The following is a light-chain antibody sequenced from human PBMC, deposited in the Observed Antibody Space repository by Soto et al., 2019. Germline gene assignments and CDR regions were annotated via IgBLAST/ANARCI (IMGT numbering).Light chain of an antibody. Sequence: QSALTQPRSVSGSPGQSVTISCTGTSSDVGAYNSVSWYQQHPGKAPKLMICDVNKRPSGVPDRFSGSKSGNTASLAISGLQAEDEADYYCCSYAGSSYVFGTGTKATVL. J-gene: IGLJ1*01. CDR1: SSDVGAYNS. CDR3: CSYAGSSYV. CDR2: DVN. V-gene: IGLV2-11*01.